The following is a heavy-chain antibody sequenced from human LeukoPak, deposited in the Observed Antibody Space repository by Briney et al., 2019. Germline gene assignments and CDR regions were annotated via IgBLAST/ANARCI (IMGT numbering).Heavy chain of an antibody. CDR2: IYTSGSP. CDR1: GGSMSSNY. D-gene: IGHD2-21*02. V-gene: IGHV4-4*07. CDR3: ARGMPGTNCGGDCYLNWFDP. Sequence: SETVSLTCTVSGGSMSSNYWSWIRQPAGKGLEWIGRIYTSGSPNYNPSLKSRVTMSVDTSKNQFSLKLTSVTAADTAVYYCARGMPGTNCGGDCYLNWFDPWGEGSLVTVSS. J-gene: IGHJ5*02.